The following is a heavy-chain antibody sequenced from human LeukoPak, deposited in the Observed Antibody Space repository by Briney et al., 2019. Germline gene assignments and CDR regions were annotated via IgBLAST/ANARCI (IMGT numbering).Heavy chain of an antibody. CDR1: GFTFSSYW. CDR2: INKDGGEK. D-gene: IGHD1-26*01. J-gene: IGHJ4*02. CDR3: ARWGGRFDY. Sequence: GGSLRLSCAASGFTFSSYWMSWVRQAPGKGREWVANINKDGGEKYYVDSVKGRFTISRDNAKNSLYLQMNSLRAEATAVYYCARWGGRFDYWGQGTLVTVSS. V-gene: IGHV3-7*03.